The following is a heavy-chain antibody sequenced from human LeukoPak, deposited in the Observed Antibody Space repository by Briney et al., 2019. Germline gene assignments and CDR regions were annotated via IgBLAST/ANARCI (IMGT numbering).Heavy chain of an antibody. V-gene: IGHV4-59*01. J-gene: IGHJ4*02. CDR2: IYYSGST. CDR3: ARVHSSGPFDY. D-gene: IGHD3-22*01. Sequence: SETLSLTCTVSGGSISSYYWSWIRQPPGKGLEWIGYIYYSGSTNYNPSLKSRVTISVDTSKNQFSLKLSSVTAADTAVYYCARVHSSGPFDYWGQGTLVTVSS. CDR1: GGSISSYY.